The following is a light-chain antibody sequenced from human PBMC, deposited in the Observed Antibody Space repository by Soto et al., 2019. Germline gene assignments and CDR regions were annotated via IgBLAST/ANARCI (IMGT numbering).Light chain of an antibody. CDR2: EDT. Sequence: QSVLTQPASVSGSPGQSITISCTGTSSDVGGYYLVSWYQHHPGKAPKLMIFEDTKRPSGVSNRFSGSKSGNTASLTISGLQAEDEADYYCCSYAGGNTPYVFGTGTKVTVL. J-gene: IGLJ1*01. CDR1: SSDVGGYYL. CDR3: CSYAGGNTPYV. V-gene: IGLV2-23*01.